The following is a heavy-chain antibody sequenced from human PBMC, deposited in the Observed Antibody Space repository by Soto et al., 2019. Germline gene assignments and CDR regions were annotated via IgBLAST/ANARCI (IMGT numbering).Heavy chain of an antibody. J-gene: IGHJ5*02. V-gene: IGHV3-30*04. Sequence: GASLRPSCETSGLTFSSYALHWVRQAPGKGLKWVAVVSYDGTYKYYADSVEGRFTISRDNSRNTLYLQMNSLTVEDTAVYYCAREGHYSNSSGDYYGNWFDPWGQGTRVTAPQ. CDR2: VSYDGTYK. CDR3: AREGHYSNSSGDYYGNWFDP. CDR1: GLTFSSYA. D-gene: IGHD3-22*01.